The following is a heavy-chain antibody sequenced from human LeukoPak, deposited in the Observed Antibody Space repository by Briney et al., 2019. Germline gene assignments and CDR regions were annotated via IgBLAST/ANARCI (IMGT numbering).Heavy chain of an antibody. V-gene: IGHV4-39*01. Sequence: SETLSLTCSVSGGSITSSSYYWGWIRQPPEKGLEWIGSIYYTGGTYYSPSLKSRVTISVDTSKNRFSLKLSSVTAADTAVYYCAGKAGANRPFDYWGQGTLVTVSS. CDR2: IYYTGGT. CDR1: GGSITSSSYY. CDR3: AGKAGANRPFDY. D-gene: IGHD4/OR15-4a*01. J-gene: IGHJ4*02.